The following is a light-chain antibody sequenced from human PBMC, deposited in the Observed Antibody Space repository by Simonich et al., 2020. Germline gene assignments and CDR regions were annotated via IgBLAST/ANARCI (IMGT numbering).Light chain of an antibody. J-gene: IGLJ2*01. Sequence: QSALTQPSSVSGSPGQSVTISCTGTSSDVGSYNRVSWYQQPPGTAPTLMIYEVRNRPSGVPDRFSGSKSGNTASLTISGLQAEDEADYYCSSYTSSSTVFGGGTKLTVL. CDR3: SSYTSSSTV. CDR2: EVR. CDR1: SSDVGSYNR. V-gene: IGLV2-18*02.